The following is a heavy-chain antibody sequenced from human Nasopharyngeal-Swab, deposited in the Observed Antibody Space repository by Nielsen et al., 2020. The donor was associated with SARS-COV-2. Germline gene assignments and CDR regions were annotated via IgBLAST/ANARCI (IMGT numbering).Heavy chain of an antibody. CDR2: ISGSGGST. CDR1: GFTFRNYA. Sequence: GGPLRLSCAASGFTFRNYAMTWVRQAPGKGLEWVSGISGSGGSTYYADSVKGRFTISRDNSKNTLYLQMNSLRGEDTAVYYCAKGDLKWVQHKYAMDVWGQGTTVTVSS. J-gene: IGHJ6*02. CDR3: AKGDLKWVQHKYAMDV. V-gene: IGHV3-23*01. D-gene: IGHD1-26*01.